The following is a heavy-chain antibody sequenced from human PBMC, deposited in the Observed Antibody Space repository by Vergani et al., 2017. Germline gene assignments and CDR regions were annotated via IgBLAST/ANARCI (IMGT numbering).Heavy chain of an antibody. CDR2: IYTRGST. CDR1: GGPISSGSYY. CDR3: ARDRPYYDIWSGPQSNWFDP. V-gene: IGHV4-61*02. Sequence: QVQLQESGPGLVKPSQTLSLTCTVSGGPISSGSYYWSWIRQPAGKGLEWIGRIYTRGSTNYNPSLKSRVTISVDTSKNQFSLKLSSVTAADTAVYYCARDRPYYDIWSGPQSNWFDPWGQGTLVTVSS. J-gene: IGHJ5*02. D-gene: IGHD3-3*01.